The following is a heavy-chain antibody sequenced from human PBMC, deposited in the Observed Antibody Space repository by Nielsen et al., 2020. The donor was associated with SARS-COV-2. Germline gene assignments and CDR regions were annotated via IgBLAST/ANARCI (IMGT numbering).Heavy chain of an antibody. D-gene: IGHD3-16*01. CDR3: ANGGPGGY. J-gene: IGHJ4*02. V-gene: IGHV3-9*01. Sequence: SLKISCAASGFTFSSYWMSWVRQAPGKGLEWVSGISWNSGSIGYADSVKGRFTISRDNAKNSLYLQMNSLRAEDTALYYCANGGPGGYWGQGTLVTVSS. CDR2: ISWNSGSI. CDR1: GFTFSSYW.